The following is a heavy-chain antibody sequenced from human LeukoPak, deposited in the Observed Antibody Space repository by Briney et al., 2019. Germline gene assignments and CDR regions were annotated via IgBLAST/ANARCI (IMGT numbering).Heavy chain of an antibody. J-gene: IGHJ6*02. CDR2: IYHSGFT. Sequence: SETLSLTCTVSNYSINNGYYWGWIRQPPGRGLEWIGGIYHSGFTYSNPSLTSRLTMSIDASKNEFSLRLTSVTAADTAIYYCLRDKAGSFYGSGGYHLNYNGMDVWGQGTAVTVSS. CDR1: NYSINNGYY. CDR3: LRDKAGSFYGSGGYHLNYNGMDV. V-gene: IGHV4-38-2*02. D-gene: IGHD3-10*01.